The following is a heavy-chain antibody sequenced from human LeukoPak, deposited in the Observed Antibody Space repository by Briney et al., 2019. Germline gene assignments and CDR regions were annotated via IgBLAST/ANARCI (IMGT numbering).Heavy chain of an antibody. CDR3: AREGRYYYGSGSYFDY. J-gene: IGHJ4*02. V-gene: IGHV4-34*01. CDR2: INHRGST. D-gene: IGHD3-10*01. Sequence: SETLSLTCAVYGGSFSGYYWSWIRQPPGKGLEWIGEINHRGSTNYNPSLKSRVTISVDTSKNQFSLKLSSVTAADTAVYYCAREGRYYYGSGSYFDYWGQGTLVTVSS. CDR1: GGSFSGYY.